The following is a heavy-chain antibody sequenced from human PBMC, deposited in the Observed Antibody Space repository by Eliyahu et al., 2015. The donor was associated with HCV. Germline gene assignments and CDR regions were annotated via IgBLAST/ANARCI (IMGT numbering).Heavy chain of an antibody. CDR3: ARDSEIGWIDY. J-gene: IGHJ4*02. CDR2: IYHSGST. D-gene: IGHD5-24*01. CDR1: GXSISSGGYS. Sequence: QLQLQESGSGLVKPSQTLSLTCXVPGXSISSGGYSWSWIRQPPGKGLEWIGYIYHSGSTYYNPSLKSRVTISVDRSKNQFSLKLSSVTAADTAVYYCARDSEIGWIDYWGQGTLVTVSS. V-gene: IGHV4-30-2*01.